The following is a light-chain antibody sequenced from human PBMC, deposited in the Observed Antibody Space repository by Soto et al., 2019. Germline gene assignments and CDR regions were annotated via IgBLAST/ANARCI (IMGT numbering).Light chain of an antibody. CDR1: QSISSY. CDR3: QQYNTYSGT. Sequence: DIQMTQSPSSLSASVGDRVTITCRASQSISSYLNWYKQKPGKAPKIMSYAASSLQSGVPSRFSGSGSGTDFTLTISSLKPEDFATYYCQQYNTYSGTFGPGTKVDIK. J-gene: IGKJ1*01. V-gene: IGKV1-39*01. CDR2: AAS.